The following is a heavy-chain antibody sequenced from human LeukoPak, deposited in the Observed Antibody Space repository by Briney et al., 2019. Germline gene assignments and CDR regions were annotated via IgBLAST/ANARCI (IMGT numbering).Heavy chain of an antibody. Sequence: PGGSLRLSCAASGFTFSNAWMSWVRQAPGKGLEWVGRIKSKTDGGTTDYAAPVKGRFTISRDDSKNTLYLQMNSLETEDTAVYYCTTDFPSSWHPFDPWGQGTLVTVSS. D-gene: IGHD2-2*01. CDR1: GFTFSNAW. J-gene: IGHJ5*02. CDR2: IKSKTDGGTT. CDR3: TTDFPSSWHPFDP. V-gene: IGHV3-15*01.